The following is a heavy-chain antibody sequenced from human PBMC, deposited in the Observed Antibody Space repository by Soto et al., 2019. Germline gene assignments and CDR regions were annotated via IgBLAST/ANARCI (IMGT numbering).Heavy chain of an antibody. J-gene: IGHJ5*02. D-gene: IGHD6-13*01. V-gene: IGHV1-69*01. Sequence: VQLVQSGAEVKKPGSSVKVSCKASGGTFSSYAISWVRQAPGQGLEWMGGIIPIFGTANYAQKLQGRVTITADESTSTGYMGMSSLRSEDTAVYYCARERSSSWKRKEGYNWFDPWGQGTLVTVSS. CDR2: IIPIFGTA. CDR3: ARERSSSWKRKEGYNWFDP. CDR1: GGTFSSYA.